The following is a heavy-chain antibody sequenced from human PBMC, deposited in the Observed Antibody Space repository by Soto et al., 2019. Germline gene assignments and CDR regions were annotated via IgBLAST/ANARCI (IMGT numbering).Heavy chain of an antibody. CDR3: AGRMASIGPGMDV. V-gene: IGHV3-53*04. D-gene: IGHD2-8*01. CDR1: GFTVSSNY. CDR2: IYTDDST. J-gene: IGHJ6*02. Sequence: PGGSLRLSCAASGFTVSSNYMSWVRQAPGKGLEWLSVIYTDDSTYYADSVKGRFTISRHNSKNTLYLQMNSLRAEDTAVYYCAGRMASIGPGMDVWGQGTTVTVSS.